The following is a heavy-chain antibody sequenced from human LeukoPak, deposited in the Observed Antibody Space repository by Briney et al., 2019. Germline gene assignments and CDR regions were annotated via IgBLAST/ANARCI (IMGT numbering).Heavy chain of an antibody. D-gene: IGHD3-3*01. CDR3: ARDTRITIFGVVSWFDP. CDR2: TYYRSKWYN. V-gene: IGHV6-1*01. J-gene: IGHJ5*02. CDR1: GDSVSSNSAA. Sequence: SQTLSLTCAISGDSVSSNSAAWNWIRQSPSRGLEWLGRTYYRSKWYNDYAVSVKSRITINPDTSKNQFSLQLNSVTPEDTAVYYCARDTRITIFGVVSWFDPWGQGTLVTVSS.